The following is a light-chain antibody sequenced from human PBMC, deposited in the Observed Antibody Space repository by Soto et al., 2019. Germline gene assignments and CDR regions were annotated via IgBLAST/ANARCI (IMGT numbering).Light chain of an antibody. CDR3: SSSAGRRPDYG. V-gene: IGLV2-18*02. CDR1: SSDVGSYNR. J-gene: IGLJ1*01. Sequence: QSALTQPPFVSGSPGQSVTISCTGTSSDVGSYNRISWYQQPPGTAPKLIMFEVSNRPSGVPDRFSGSKSGSSASLTLSGLQGEEEPHDWCSSSAGRRPDYGFGTGTQLTVL. CDR2: EVS.